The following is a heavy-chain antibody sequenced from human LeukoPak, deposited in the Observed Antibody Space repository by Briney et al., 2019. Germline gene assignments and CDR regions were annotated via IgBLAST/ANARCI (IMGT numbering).Heavy chain of an antibody. CDR3: ARAGDASWYDY. J-gene: IGHJ4*02. V-gene: IGHV3-23*01. Sequence: GGSLRLSCAASGFTLSTYTMGWVRQAPGKGLEWVSDISRRGGTTSYTESVMGRFTTSRDDSKNTLYLQMNSLRAEDTATYYCARAGDASWYDYWGQGTLVTVSS. D-gene: IGHD6-13*01. CDR1: GFTLSTYT. CDR2: ISRRGGTT.